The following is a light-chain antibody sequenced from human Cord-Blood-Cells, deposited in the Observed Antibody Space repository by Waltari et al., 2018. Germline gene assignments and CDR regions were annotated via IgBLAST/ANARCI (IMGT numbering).Light chain of an antibody. Sequence: QSALTQPASVSGSPGQSITISCTGTSSDVGSYNLVSWYQQHPGKAPKLMIYEVSKRPSGVSNRFSGSKLGNTASLTISGLQAEDEADYYCCSYAGSSTLVFGGGTKLTVL. J-gene: IGLJ2*01. V-gene: IGLV2-23*02. CDR2: EVS. CDR1: SSDVGSYNL. CDR3: CSYAGSSTLV.